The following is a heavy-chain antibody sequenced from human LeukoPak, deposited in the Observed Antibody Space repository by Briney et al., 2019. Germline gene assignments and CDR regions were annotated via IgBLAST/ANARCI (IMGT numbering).Heavy chain of an antibody. CDR1: GFTFSSYW. CDR3: ARDSSGWYDDYYYGMDV. Sequence: AGGSLRLSCAASGFTFSSYWMNWVRQAPGKGLEWVPYISSSGSTIYYADSVKGRFTISRDNAKNSLYLQMNSLRAEDTAVYYCARDSSGWYDDYYYGMDVWGKGTTVTVSS. CDR2: ISSSGSTI. J-gene: IGHJ6*04. D-gene: IGHD6-19*01. V-gene: IGHV3-48*04.